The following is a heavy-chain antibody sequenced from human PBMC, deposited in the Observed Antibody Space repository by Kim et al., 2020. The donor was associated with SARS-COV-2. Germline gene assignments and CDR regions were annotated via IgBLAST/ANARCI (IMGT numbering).Heavy chain of an antibody. D-gene: IGHD3-3*01. CDR1: GFAFNTYW. V-gene: IGHV3-7*03. J-gene: IGHJ4*02. Sequence: GGSLRLSCAASGFAFNTYWMTWVRQAPGKGLEWVANINEHGTKADHADSLRGRFTISRDNAEDSAFLQMNSLRADDTAVYYCARAGFAGAFDFWGQGTLVAVSS. CDR2: INEHGTKA. CDR3: ARAGFAGAFDF.